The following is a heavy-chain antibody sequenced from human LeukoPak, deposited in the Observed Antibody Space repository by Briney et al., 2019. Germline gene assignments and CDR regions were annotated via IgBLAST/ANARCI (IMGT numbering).Heavy chain of an antibody. CDR2: IYSSGST. J-gene: IGHJ3*02. Sequence: SETLSLTCTVSGGSISSYYWSWIRQPPGKGLEWIGYIYSSGSTTYNPSLKSRVTISVDTSKNHFSLKLSSVTAADTAVYYCARLGSTFDIWGQGTMVTVSS. D-gene: IGHD2-2*01. V-gene: IGHV4-59*08. CDR1: GGSISSYY. CDR3: ARLGSTFDI.